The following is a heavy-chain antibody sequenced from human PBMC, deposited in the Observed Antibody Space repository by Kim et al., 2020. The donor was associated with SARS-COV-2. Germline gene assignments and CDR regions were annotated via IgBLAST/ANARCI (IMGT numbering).Heavy chain of an antibody. D-gene: IGHD3-10*01. CDR1: GGTFSSYA. V-gene: IGHV1-69*04. CDR2: IIPILGIA. Sequence: SVKVSCKASGGTFSSYAISWVRQAPGQGLEWMGRIIPILGIANYAQKFQGRVTITADKSTSTAYMELSSLRSEDTAVYYCARTYYYGSGSYYPPGFDPWGQGTLVTVSS. J-gene: IGHJ5*02. CDR3: ARTYYYGSGSYYPPGFDP.